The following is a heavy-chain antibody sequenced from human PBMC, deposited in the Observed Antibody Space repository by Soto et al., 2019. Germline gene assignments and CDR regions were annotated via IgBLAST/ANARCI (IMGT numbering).Heavy chain of an antibody. V-gene: IGHV4-61*01. J-gene: IGHJ4*02. CDR1: GGSVNSDNYY. CDR2: IYHTGRT. D-gene: IGHD3-3*02. CDR3: AREFSNTPEAFDS. Sequence: SETLSLTCTVCGGSVNSDNYYWSWIRQPPGKGLEWIGYIYHTGRTNYNPSLESRITISLDTSKNQFSLTLSSVTAADTALFYCAREFSNTPEAFDSWGQGALVTVS.